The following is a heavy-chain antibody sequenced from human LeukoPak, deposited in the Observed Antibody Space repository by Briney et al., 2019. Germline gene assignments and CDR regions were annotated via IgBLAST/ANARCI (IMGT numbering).Heavy chain of an antibody. Sequence: GRSLRLSCAAPGFTFSSYGMHWVRQAPGKGLEWVAVIWYDGSNKYYADSVKGRFTISRDNSKNTLYMQTNSLRAEDTAVYYCARRRQGYCSSTSCPSLGRKGFDHWGQGTLVTVSS. CDR3: ARRRQGYCSSTSCPSLGRKGFDH. D-gene: IGHD2-2*01. J-gene: IGHJ4*02. CDR1: GFTFSSYG. CDR2: IWYDGSNK. V-gene: IGHV3-33*01.